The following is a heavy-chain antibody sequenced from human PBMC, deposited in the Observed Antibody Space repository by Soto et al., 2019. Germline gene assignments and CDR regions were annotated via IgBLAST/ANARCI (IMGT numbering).Heavy chain of an antibody. D-gene: IGHD1-26*01. CDR2: IIPFFGTS. CDR1: GGTFSSYP. Sequence: QVQLVQSGAEVKKPGSSVKVSCGASGGTFSSYPNNWVRQAPGQGLEWMGGIIPFFGTSNYAQKFQGRVTITADESTSTAYMELRSLRSEDTAVYYCARVGHITNYGMAVWGQGTTVTVSS. CDR3: ARVGHITNYGMAV. J-gene: IGHJ6*02. V-gene: IGHV1-69*01.